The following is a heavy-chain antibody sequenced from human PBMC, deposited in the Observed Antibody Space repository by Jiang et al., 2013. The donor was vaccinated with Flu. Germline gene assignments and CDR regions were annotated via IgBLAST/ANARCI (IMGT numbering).Heavy chain of an antibody. D-gene: IGHD4-17*01. CDR2: IDWDDDK. J-gene: IGHJ4*02. CDR1: GFSLSTSGMC. CDR3: ARQITNYGDSSD. Sequence: LTCTFSGFSLSTSGMCVSWIRSPQGGPGWLALIDWDDDKYYSTSLKTRLTISKDHLQNQVVLTMTNMDPVDTATYYCARQITNYGDSSDWGQGTLVTVSS. V-gene: IGHV2-70*01.